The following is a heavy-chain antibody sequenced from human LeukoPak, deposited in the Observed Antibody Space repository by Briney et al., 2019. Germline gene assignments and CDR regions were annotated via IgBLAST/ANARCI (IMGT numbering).Heavy chain of an antibody. CDR2: IEKDGGEK. J-gene: IGHJ6*02. CDR1: GFTFSSYW. V-gene: IGHV3-7*04. CDR3: ARAGLGHSYGYRYFYYAMDV. D-gene: IGHD5-18*01. Sequence: GGSLRLSCAASGFTFSSYWMSWVRQVPGKGLEWVAIIEKDGGEKYYVDSVRGRSTISRDNAENSLYLQVNSLRVGDTAVYYCARAGLGHSYGYRYFYYAMDVWGQGITVTVSS.